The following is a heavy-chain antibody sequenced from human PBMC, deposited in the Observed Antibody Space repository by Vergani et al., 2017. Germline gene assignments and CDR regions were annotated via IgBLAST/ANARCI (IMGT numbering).Heavy chain of an antibody. J-gene: IGHJ4*02. D-gene: IGHD2-2*01. Sequence: QVQLVQSGAAVKKPGASVKVSCKASGYTFTSYYMHWVRQAPGQGLEWMGIINPSGGSTSYAQKFQGRVTMTRDTSTSTVYMELSSLRSEDTAVYYCARVGYCSSTSCPIFDYWGQGTLVTVSS. CDR1: GYTFTSYY. CDR3: ARVGYCSSTSCPIFDY. CDR2: INPSGGST. V-gene: IGHV1-46*03.